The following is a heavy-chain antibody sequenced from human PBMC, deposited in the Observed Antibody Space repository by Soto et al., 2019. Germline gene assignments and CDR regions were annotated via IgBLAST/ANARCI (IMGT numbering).Heavy chain of an antibody. CDR2: IYKSTTT. D-gene: IGHD2-15*01. Sequence: SETLSLTCSVSGDSISTVDYFWAWIRQPPGQALEYIGYIYKSTTTYYNPSFESRVAISLDTSKSQFSLTVTSVTAADTAVYFCARGRYCLTGRCFPNWFDSWGQGTLVTIS. V-gene: IGHV4-30-4*01. J-gene: IGHJ5*01. CDR3: ARGRYCLTGRCFPNWFDS. CDR1: GDSISTVDYF.